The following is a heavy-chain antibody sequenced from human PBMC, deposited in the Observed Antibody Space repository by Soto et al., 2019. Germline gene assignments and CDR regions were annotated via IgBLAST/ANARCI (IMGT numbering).Heavy chain of an antibody. CDR2: INPNSGGT. Sequence: AAVKVSCKASGYTFTGYYMHWVRQAPGQGLEWMGWINPNSGGTNYAQKFQGRVTMTRDTSISTAYMELSRMRSDETAVYYCARDRSSSWDFLKDPDNWFDPWGQGNLVTVPS. V-gene: IGHV1-2*02. CDR1: GYTFTGYY. J-gene: IGHJ5*02. D-gene: IGHD6-13*01. CDR3: ARDRSSSWDFLKDPDNWFDP.